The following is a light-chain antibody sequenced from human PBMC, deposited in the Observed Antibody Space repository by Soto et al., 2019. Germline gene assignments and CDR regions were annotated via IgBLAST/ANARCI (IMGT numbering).Light chain of an antibody. Sequence: EIVLTQSPGTLSLSPCERAALSSRASQSVSNNYLAWYQQKPGQAPRLLIYGASKRATGIPDRFSGSGSGTDFTLTISRLEAEDFAVYYCQQYGSSGTFGQGTKVDIK. J-gene: IGKJ1*01. CDR2: GAS. CDR1: QSVSNNY. CDR3: QQYGSSGT. V-gene: IGKV3-20*01.